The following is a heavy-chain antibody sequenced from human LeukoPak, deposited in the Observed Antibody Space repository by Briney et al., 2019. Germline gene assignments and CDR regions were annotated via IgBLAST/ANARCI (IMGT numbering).Heavy chain of an antibody. J-gene: IGHJ5*02. CDR1: GGSISSGSYY. V-gene: IGHV4-61*01. CDR3: ARSADSSGYSGFDP. CDR2: IYYSGST. D-gene: IGHD3-22*01. Sequence: PSQTLSLTCTVSGGSISSGSYYWSWIRQPPGKGLEWIGYIYYSGSTNYNPSLKSRVTISVDTSKNQFSLKLSSVTAADTAVYYCARSADSSGYSGFDPWGQGTLVTVSS.